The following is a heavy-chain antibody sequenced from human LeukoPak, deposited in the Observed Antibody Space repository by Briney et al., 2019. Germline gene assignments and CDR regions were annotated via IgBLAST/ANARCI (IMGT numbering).Heavy chain of an antibody. CDR3: AREDHSEREGYCFDY. CDR1: GFTFSSYS. J-gene: IGHJ4*02. CDR2: ISSSSSYI. D-gene: IGHD3-22*01. Sequence: GGCLRLSCVASGFTFSSYSMNWVRQAPGKGLEWVSSISSSSSYIYYADSVKGRFTISRDNAKNSLYLQMNSLRAEDTAVYYCAREDHSEREGYCFDYWGQGTLVTVSS. V-gene: IGHV3-21*01.